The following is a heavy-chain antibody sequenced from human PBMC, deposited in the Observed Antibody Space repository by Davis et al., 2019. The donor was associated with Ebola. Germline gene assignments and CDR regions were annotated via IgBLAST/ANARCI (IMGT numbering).Heavy chain of an antibody. D-gene: IGHD2-2*01. V-gene: IGHV1-69*05. CDR2: IIPIFGTA. Sequence: SVKVSCKASGGTFSSYAISWVRQAPGQGLEWMGGIIPIFGTANYAQKFQGRVTMTTDTSTSTAYMELRSLRSDDTAVYYCARDAGYVVPAAPNDYWGQGTLVTVSS. CDR3: ARDAGYVVPAAPNDY. CDR1: GGTFSSYA. J-gene: IGHJ4*02.